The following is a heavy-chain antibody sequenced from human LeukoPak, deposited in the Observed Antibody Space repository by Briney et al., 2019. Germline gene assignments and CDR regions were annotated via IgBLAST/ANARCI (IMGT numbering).Heavy chain of an antibody. CDR2: INAGNGNT. J-gene: IGHJ4*02. V-gene: IGHV1-3*01. Sequence: GASVKVSCKASGYTLTNYPIHWVRQAPGQRLEWMAWINAGNGNTKYSQKFQGRVTITRDTSASTAYMELSSLRSEDTAVYYCATWFGEPRIDYWGQGTLVTVSS. CDR3: ATWFGEPRIDY. D-gene: IGHD3-10*01. CDR1: GYTLTNYP.